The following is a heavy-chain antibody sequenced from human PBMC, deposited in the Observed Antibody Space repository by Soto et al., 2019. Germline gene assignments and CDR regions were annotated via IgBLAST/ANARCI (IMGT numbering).Heavy chain of an antibody. CDR2: INAGNGNT. D-gene: IGHD6-19*01. V-gene: IGHV1-3*01. Sequence: ASVKVSCKASGYTFTSYAMHWVRQAPGQRLEWMGWINAGNGNTKYSQKFQGRVTITRDTSTSTAYMELSSLRSEDTAVYYCARDLAVAGIWKTWGPDYWGQGTLVTVSS. J-gene: IGHJ4*02. CDR1: GYTFTSYA. CDR3: ARDLAVAGIWKTWGPDY.